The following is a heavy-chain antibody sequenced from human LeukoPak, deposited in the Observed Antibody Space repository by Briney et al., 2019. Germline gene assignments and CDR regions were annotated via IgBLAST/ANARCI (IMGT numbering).Heavy chain of an antibody. J-gene: IGHJ4*02. V-gene: IGHV4-59*12. Sequence: SETLSLTCTVSGGSISSYYWSWIRQRPGKGLEWIGYIYYSGSTYYNPSLKSRVTISVDTSKNQFSLKLSSVTAADTAVYYCARDHRDCSGGSCVGVSDYWGQGTLVTVSS. CDR3: ARDHRDCSGGSCVGVSDY. CDR2: IYYSGST. CDR1: GGSISSYY. D-gene: IGHD2-15*01.